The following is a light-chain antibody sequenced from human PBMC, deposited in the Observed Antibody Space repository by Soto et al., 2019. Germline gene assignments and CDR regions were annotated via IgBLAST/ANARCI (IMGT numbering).Light chain of an antibody. Sequence: EIVLTQSPATLSLSPGERATLSCRASQSLNSYLAWFQQKPCQAPRLLLYDASNRATDIPARFSGSGSGTDFTLTSSSLDPVDFAVYYCQQRRDWPLTFGGGTKVEI. CDR1: QSLNSY. CDR3: QQRRDWPLT. CDR2: DAS. J-gene: IGKJ4*01. V-gene: IGKV3-11*01.